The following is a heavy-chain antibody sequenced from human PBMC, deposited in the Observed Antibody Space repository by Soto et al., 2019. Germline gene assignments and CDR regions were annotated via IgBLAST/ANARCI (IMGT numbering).Heavy chain of an antibody. CDR1: GYSFTNYW. D-gene: IGHD3-10*01. J-gene: IGHJ3*02. CDR3: ARRQVWFGELLHAFDI. V-gene: IGHV5-51*01. CDR2: IYPGDSET. Sequence: GESLKISCKASGYSFTNYWIAWVRQMPGKGLEWMGIIYPGDSETRYSPSFQGQVTISADKSISTVYLQWSSLKASDTAMYYCARRQVWFGELLHAFDICGQGTMVTVSS.